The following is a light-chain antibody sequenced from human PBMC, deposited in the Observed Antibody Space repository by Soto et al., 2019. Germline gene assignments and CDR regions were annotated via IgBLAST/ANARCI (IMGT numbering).Light chain of an antibody. CDR2: EGS. CDR3: CSYAGSSTFV. J-gene: IGLJ1*01. V-gene: IGLV2-23*03. Sequence: HSVLTQPASVSGSPGQSITISCTGTSSDVGSYNLVSWYQQHPGKAPKLMSYEGSKRPSGVSNRFSGSKSGNTASLTISGLQAEDEADYYCCSYAGSSTFVFGTGTKLTVL. CDR1: SSDVGSYNL.